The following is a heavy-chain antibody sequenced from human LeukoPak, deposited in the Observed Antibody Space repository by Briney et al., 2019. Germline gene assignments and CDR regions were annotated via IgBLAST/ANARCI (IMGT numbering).Heavy chain of an antibody. CDR1: GYSFTSYW. J-gene: IGHJ4*02. Sequence: GESLKISCKGSGYSFTSYWIGWVRQMPGKGLEWMGIIYPGDSDTRYSPSFQGQVTTSADKSISTAYLQWSSLKASDTAMYYCARGSGSYHTAYMNWGQGSLVTVSS. V-gene: IGHV5-51*01. CDR2: IYPGDSDT. D-gene: IGHD1-26*01. CDR3: ARGSGSYHTAYMN.